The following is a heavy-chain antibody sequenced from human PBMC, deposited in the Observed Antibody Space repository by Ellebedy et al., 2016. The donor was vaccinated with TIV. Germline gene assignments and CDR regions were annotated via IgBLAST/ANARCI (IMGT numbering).Heavy chain of an antibody. J-gene: IGHJ5*02. CDR1: GGSISDNSYY. CDR2: IFHSGST. Sequence: MPSETLSLTCTVSGGSISDNSYYWAWIRQSPGTGLDWIGSIFHSGSTYYNPSLRGRAPISVDTSKNQFSLNLPSVTAADTAVYYCASTRNYVRNWFDPWGQGTLVTVSS. D-gene: IGHD4-11*01. V-gene: IGHV4-39*01. CDR3: ASTRNYVRNWFDP.